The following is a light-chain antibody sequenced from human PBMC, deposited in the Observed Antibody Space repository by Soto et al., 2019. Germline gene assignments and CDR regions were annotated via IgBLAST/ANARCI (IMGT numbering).Light chain of an antibody. CDR2: AAS. V-gene: IGKV1-6*02. J-gene: IGKJ1*01. CDR1: QGIRND. CDR3: QHSNSYSDA. Sequence: IQLGQSPSTRSGSVRDRVTITVRASQGIRNDLGWYQQKPGKAPKLLIYAASTLKSGVPSRFSGSGSGTQFTLTITSLQPDDFANYSCQHSNSYSDAFGPGTKVDIK.